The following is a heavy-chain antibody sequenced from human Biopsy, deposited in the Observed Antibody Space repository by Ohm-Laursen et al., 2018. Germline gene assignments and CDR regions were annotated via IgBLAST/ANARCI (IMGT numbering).Heavy chain of an antibody. V-gene: IGHV4-59*01. CDR2: VYYTGST. Sequence: SETLSLTCTVSGDSISSYYWSWIRQPPGKGLEWIGYVYYTGSTDYNPSLQSRVTISVDTSKNHFSLKLSSVTAADTAVYYCARVRVWADSEGAFDPWGQGTMVTVSS. J-gene: IGHJ3*01. CDR3: ARVRVWADSEGAFDP. CDR1: GDSISSYY. D-gene: IGHD1-26*01.